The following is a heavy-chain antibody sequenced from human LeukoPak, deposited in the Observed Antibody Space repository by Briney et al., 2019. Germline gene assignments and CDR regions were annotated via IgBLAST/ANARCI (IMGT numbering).Heavy chain of an antibody. CDR3: AKDRFGHTDQRPLAFDY. CDR2: IGGSGVST. CDR1: GFTFNNYA. J-gene: IGHJ4*02. D-gene: IGHD3-10*01. V-gene: IGHV3-23*01. Sequence: GGSLRLSCAASGFTFNNYAMSWVRQAPGKGLEWVSGIGGSGVSTYYAESVKGRFTVSRDNSKNTLYLQVNSLTAEDTALYYCAKDRFGHTDQRPLAFDYWGQGTLVTVSS.